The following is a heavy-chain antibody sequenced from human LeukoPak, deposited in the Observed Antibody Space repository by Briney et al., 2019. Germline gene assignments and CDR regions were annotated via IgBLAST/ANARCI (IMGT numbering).Heavy chain of an antibody. Sequence: SVKVSCKASGGTFSNFAISWVRQAPGQGLEWMGGTIPIFGPANYVQKFQGRVTITTDESTSTAYMELSSLRSEDTAVYYCARSDYGADYFDYWGQGTLVTVSS. CDR2: TIPIFGPA. CDR1: GGTFSNFA. D-gene: IGHD4-17*01. J-gene: IGHJ4*02. V-gene: IGHV1-69*05. CDR3: ARSDYGADYFDY.